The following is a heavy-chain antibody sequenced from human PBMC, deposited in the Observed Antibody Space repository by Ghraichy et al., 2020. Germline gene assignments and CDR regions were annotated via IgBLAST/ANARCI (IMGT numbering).Heavy chain of an antibody. CDR2: IWYDGSNK. CDR1: GFTFSSYG. Sequence: GGSLRLSCAASGFTFSSYGMHWVRQAPGKGLEWVAVIWYDGSNKYYADSVKGRFTISRDNSKNTLYLQMNSLRAEDTAVYYCARDRYSSGWYTKFDYWGQGTLVTVSS. J-gene: IGHJ4*02. CDR3: ARDRYSSGWYTKFDY. V-gene: IGHV3-33*01. D-gene: IGHD6-19*01.